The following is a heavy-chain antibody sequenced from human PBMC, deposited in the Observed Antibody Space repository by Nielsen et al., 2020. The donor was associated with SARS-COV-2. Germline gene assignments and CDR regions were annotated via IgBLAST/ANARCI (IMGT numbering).Heavy chain of an antibody. CDR2: IHQDGGET. CDR1: GFTFSDYW. D-gene: IGHD6-19*01. Sequence: GESLKISCAAFGFTFSDYWMSWVRQAPGKGLEWVANIHQDGGETRYADSVKGRFTISRDNAKNSLYLQMNSLRAEDTALYYCAKDGHSSGWYGAPDYWGQGTLVTVSS. J-gene: IGHJ4*02. CDR3: AKDGHSSGWYGAPDY. V-gene: IGHV3-7*03.